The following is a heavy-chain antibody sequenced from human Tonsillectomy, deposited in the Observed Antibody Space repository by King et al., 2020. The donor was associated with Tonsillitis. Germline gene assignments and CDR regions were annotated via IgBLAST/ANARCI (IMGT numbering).Heavy chain of an antibody. D-gene: IGHD4-23*01. V-gene: IGHV7-4-1*02. CDR1: GYALSTHA. CDR2: INTKSGNP. CDR3: ARDVTVGNRLGNWYFVL. Sequence: QLVQSGSELKKPGASVKISCRASGYALSTHALSWVRQAPGQRLEWLAWINTKSGNPTYAEGLTGRFVFSLDTSVNTSYLQISSLETDDTAIYYCARDVTVGNRLGNWYFVLWGRGTQVTVSS. J-gene: IGHJ2*01.